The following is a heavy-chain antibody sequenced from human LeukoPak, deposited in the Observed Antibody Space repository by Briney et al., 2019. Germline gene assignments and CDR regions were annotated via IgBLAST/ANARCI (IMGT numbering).Heavy chain of an antibody. CDR3: ARDRGVVPTTWYFDY. D-gene: IGHD3-3*01. CDR1: GYTFTSYY. CDR2: INPSGGST. J-gene: IGHJ4*02. Sequence: ASVKVSCKASGYTFTSYYMHWVRQAPGQGLEWMGIINPSGGSTSYAQKFQGRVTITADESTSTAYMELSSLRSEDTAVYYCARDRGVVPTTWYFDYWGQGTLVTVSS. V-gene: IGHV1-46*01.